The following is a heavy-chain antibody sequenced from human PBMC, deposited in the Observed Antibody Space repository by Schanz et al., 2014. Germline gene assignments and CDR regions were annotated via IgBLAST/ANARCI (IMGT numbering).Heavy chain of an antibody. CDR1: GYTFSDYG. Sequence: QVQLVQSGDEVKKPGASVKVSCKTSGYTFSDYGITWVRQAPGQGLEWVGWISPSTGSTHYFVKMEGRVTMTTDTSTSTAYMELRSLRSDDTAVYYCARGGYSSGWYDRDIAHFDYWGQGTLVTVSS. CDR2: ISPSTGST. CDR3: ARGGYSSGWYDRDIAHFDY. J-gene: IGHJ4*02. V-gene: IGHV1-18*01. D-gene: IGHD6-19*01.